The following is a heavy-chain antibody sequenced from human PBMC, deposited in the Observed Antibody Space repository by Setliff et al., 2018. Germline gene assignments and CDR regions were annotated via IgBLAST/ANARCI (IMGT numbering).Heavy chain of an antibody. CDR3: ATPALSSIDY. Sequence: GGSLRLSCAASGFSINVYSMTWVRQAPGKGLECVSGMYGVGATFYADSVKGRFTISRDNAKNSVYLHMDSLRPEDTAVYYCATPALSSIDYWGQGTLVTVSS. J-gene: IGHJ4*02. CDR1: GFSINVYS. V-gene: IGHV3-23*01. D-gene: IGHD2-2*01. CDR2: MYGVGAT.